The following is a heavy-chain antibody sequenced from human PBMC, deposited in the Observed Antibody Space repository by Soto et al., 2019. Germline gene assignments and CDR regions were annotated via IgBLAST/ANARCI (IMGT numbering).Heavy chain of an antibody. CDR2: IGTAGDT. Sequence: EVQLVESGGGLVQPGGSLRLSCAASGFTFSRYDMHWVRQATGKGLEWVSAIGTAGDTYYPGSVKGRFTISREDAKNSLYLQMNSLRAGDTAVYYCAGVDRSGYYPFWGQGTLVTVSS. CDR3: AGVDRSGYYPF. D-gene: IGHD3-22*01. J-gene: IGHJ4*02. V-gene: IGHV3-13*04. CDR1: GFTFSRYD.